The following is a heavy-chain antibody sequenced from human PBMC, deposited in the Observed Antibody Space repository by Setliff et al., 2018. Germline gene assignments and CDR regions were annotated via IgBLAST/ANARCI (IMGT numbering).Heavy chain of an antibody. J-gene: IGHJ6*03. Sequence: ASVKVSCKASGYTFSSYAMGWMRQAPGQRLEWMGWTNTNTGNPSYAQDLTGRLVFSLDTSVSTAYLQISSLKAEDSAVYYCARASRFGTTVWKGDYYMDVWGKGTTVTVSS. V-gene: IGHV7-4-1*02. D-gene: IGHD4-4*01. CDR3: ARASRFGTTVWKGDYYMDV. CDR2: TNTNTGNP. CDR1: GYTFSSYA.